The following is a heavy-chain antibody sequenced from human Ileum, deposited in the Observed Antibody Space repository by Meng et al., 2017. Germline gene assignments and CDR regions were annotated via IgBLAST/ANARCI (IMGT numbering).Heavy chain of an antibody. CDR1: GFTFSSYS. V-gene: IGHV3-21*01. CDR3: ARDHYDYGDHDMSAY. J-gene: IGHJ4*02. Sequence: GESLKISCAASGFTFSSYSMNWVRQAPGKGLEWVSSISSSSSYIYYADSVKGRFTISRDNAKNSLYLQMNSLRAEDTALYFCARDHYDYGDHDMSAYWGQGTLVTVSS. D-gene: IGHD4-17*01. CDR2: ISSSSSYI.